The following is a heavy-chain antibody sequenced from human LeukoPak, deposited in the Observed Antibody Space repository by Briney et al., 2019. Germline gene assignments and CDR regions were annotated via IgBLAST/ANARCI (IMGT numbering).Heavy chain of an antibody. CDR2: IWYDGSNK. CDR1: GFTFSSYG. D-gene: IGHD3-16*02. Sequence: PGGSLRLSCAASGFTFSSYGMHWVRQAPGKGLEWVAVIWYDGSNKYYADSVKGRFTISRDNSKNTLYLQMNSLRAEDTAVYYCAKGPRLSPVDYWGQGTLVTVSS. CDR3: AKGPRLSPVDY. J-gene: IGHJ4*02. V-gene: IGHV3-30*02.